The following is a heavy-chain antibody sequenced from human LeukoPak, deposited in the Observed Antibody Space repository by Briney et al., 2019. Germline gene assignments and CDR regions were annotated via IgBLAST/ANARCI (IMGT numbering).Heavy chain of an antibody. CDR3: AKGSVGNTDFAS. V-gene: IGHV3-23*01. Sequence: GGSLRLSCAASGFTFSSFSMPWVRQAPGKGLEWVSSIIVSGATYYADSVKGRFTISRDSFRGMLFLQMDSLRVEDTAVYFCAKGSVGNTDFASWGQGALVTVSS. CDR2: IIVSGAT. J-gene: IGHJ4*02. CDR1: GFTFSSFS.